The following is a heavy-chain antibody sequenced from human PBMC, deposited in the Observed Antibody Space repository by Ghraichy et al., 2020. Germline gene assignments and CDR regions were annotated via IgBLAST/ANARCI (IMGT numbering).Heavy chain of an antibody. J-gene: IGHJ4*02. CDR1: GFTFSSYG. Sequence: GGSLRLSCAGSGFTFSSYGMHWVRQAPGKGLEWVAVIWYDGSNKYYADSVKGRFTISRDNSKNTLYLQMNSLSAEDTAVYYCAREVDAEMATLFDYWGQGTLVTVSS. CDR3: AREVDAEMATLFDY. D-gene: IGHD5-24*01. CDR2: IWYDGSNK. V-gene: IGHV3-33*01.